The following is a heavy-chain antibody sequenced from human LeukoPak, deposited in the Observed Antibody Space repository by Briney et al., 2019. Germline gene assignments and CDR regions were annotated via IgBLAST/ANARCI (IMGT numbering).Heavy chain of an antibody. CDR3: AKDGDYYGSGSSDY. CDR2: LSGSGSST. CDR1: GFTFSSYA. Sequence: PGGSLRLSCAASGFTFSSYAMSWVRQAPGKGLEWVSTLSGSGSSTYYADSVKGRFTISRDNSKNTLYLQMNSLRAEDTAVYYCAKDGDYYGSGSSDYWGQGTLVTVSS. J-gene: IGHJ4*02. V-gene: IGHV3-23*01. D-gene: IGHD3-10*01.